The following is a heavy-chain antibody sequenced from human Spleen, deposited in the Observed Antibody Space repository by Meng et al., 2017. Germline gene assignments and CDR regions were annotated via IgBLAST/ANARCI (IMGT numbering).Heavy chain of an antibody. CDR2: IYYSGST. V-gene: IGHV4-61*01. Sequence: QVQLQQWGAGLVRPSDTLSPTCTVSGGSVSSGSYYWSWIRQPPGKGLEWIAYIYYSGSTKYNPSLKSRVTISVDTSKNQFSLKLTSVTAADTAVYYCARSHQDYYDSSGEIDSWGQGSLVTVSS. CDR1: GGSVSSGSYY. CDR3: ARSHQDYYDSSGEIDS. J-gene: IGHJ4*02. D-gene: IGHD3-22*01.